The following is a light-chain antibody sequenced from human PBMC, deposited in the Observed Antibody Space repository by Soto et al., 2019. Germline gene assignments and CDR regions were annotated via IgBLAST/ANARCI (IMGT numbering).Light chain of an antibody. V-gene: IGLV2-14*01. CDR3: SSYRSTRTLGV. J-gene: IGLJ1*01. CDR1: SSDIGGYNY. CDR2: EVS. Sequence: QSALTQPASVSGSPGRSVTISCTGTSSDIGGYNYVSWFQQHPGKAPKLILYEVSNRPSGVSIRFSGSKSGNTASLTISGLQAEDEADYYCSSYRSTRTLGVFGTGTKVTVL.